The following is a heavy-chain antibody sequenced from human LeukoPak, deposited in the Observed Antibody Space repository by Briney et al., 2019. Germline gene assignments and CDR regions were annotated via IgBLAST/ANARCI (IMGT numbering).Heavy chain of an antibody. Sequence: SETLSLTCTVSGGSISSSSHSWGRIRQPPGKGLEWTGTIYYTGRTYYNPSLESRLTISVDTSKNQFSLKLTSVTAADTAIYYCAQSLGSGNWIGNWFDPWGQGTLVTVSS. V-gene: IGHV4-39*01. CDR3: AQSLGSGNWIGNWFDP. CDR2: IYYTGRT. J-gene: IGHJ5*02. CDR1: GGSISSSSHS. D-gene: IGHD1-1*01.